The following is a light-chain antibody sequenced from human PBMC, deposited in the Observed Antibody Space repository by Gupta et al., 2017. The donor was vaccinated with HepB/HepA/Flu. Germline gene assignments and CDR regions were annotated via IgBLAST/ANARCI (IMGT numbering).Light chain of an antibody. CDR1: QSVSTAY. V-gene: IGKV3-20*01. CDR2: SAS. CDR3: QQEDGSSFT. Sequence: IVLTQSPGTLSLSPGERATLSCRASQSVSTAYLAWYQQKPGQAPRLLIHSASSRATGVPNRFSGSGSGTDFTLTINRLEPEDFAVYYCQQEDGSSFTFGQGTKVDIK. J-gene: IGKJ2*01.